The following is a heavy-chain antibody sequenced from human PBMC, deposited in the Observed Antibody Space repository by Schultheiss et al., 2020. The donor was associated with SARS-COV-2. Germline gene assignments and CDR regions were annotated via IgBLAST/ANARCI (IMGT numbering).Heavy chain of an antibody. J-gene: IGHJ4*02. D-gene: IGHD4-17*01. V-gene: IGHV4-59*01. CDR2: IYYSGST. Sequence: SQTLSLTCTVSGGSISSYYWSWIRQPPGKGLEWIGYIYYSGSTNYNPSLKSRVTISVDTSKNQFSLKLSSVTAADTAVYYCARSRLRGDYVDFDYWGQGTLVTVSS. CDR3: ARSRLRGDYVDFDY. CDR1: GGSISSYY.